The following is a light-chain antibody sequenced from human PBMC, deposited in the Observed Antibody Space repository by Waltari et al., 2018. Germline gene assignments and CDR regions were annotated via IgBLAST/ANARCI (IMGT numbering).Light chain of an antibody. Sequence: DIQMTQSPSSLSASVGDRVTITCQASQDISNFLNWYQQKPGKAPKLLIYDASILQTRVPSRFRGRGSGSDFTLTISSLEPEDFATYYCQQHDRPPLTFGGGTRVEIK. CDR1: QDISNF. CDR2: DAS. V-gene: IGKV1-33*01. CDR3: QQHDRPPLT. J-gene: IGKJ4*01.